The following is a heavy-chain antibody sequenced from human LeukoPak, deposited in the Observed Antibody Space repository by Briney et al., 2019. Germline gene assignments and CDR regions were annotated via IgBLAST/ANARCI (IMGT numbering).Heavy chain of an antibody. J-gene: IGHJ3*02. V-gene: IGHV4-59*01. CDR3: ARLAVCGGDCFAFDI. D-gene: IGHD2-21*02. CDR1: GGSISSYY. CDR2: IYYSGST. Sequence: SETLSLTCTVAGGSISSYYWSWIRQPPGKGLEWIGYIYYSGSTNYNPSLKSRVPISVDTSKNQFSLKLSSVTAADTAVYYCARLAVCGGDCFAFDIWGQGTMVTVSS.